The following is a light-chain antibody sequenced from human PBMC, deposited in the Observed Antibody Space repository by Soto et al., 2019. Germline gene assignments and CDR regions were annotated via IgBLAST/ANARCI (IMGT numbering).Light chain of an antibody. CDR3: QQSYSTPPT. Sequence: DIQMTQPPSSLSASVGDRVTITCRASQSISSYLNWYQQKPGKAPKLLIYAASSLQSGVPSRFSGSGSGTDFTLTISSLQPEDFATYYCQQSYSTPPTFGQGTNLEIK. J-gene: IGKJ2*01. V-gene: IGKV1-39*01. CDR2: AAS. CDR1: QSISSY.